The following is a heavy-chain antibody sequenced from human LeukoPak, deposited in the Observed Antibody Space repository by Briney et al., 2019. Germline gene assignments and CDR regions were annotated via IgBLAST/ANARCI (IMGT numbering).Heavy chain of an antibody. J-gene: IGHJ4*02. Sequence: GRSLRLSCAASGFTFSTYGMHWVRQAPGKGLEWVAVMWYDGSNKYYADSVKGRFTIPRDNSKNTLYLQMNSLRAEDTAVYYCANGDYYDSSGYYPFDYWGQGTLVTVSS. CDR2: MWYDGSNK. D-gene: IGHD3-22*01. CDR1: GFTFSTYG. CDR3: ANGDYYDSSGYYPFDY. V-gene: IGHV3-33*06.